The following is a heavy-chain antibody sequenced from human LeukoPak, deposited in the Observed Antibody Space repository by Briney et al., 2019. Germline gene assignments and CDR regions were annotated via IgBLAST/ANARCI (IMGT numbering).Heavy chain of an antibody. CDR3: ARDLSFGSMSFDD. CDR1: GFTFSSYG. CDR2: IWYDGSNQ. D-gene: IGHD2/OR15-2a*01. Sequence: GGSLRLSCAASGFTFSSYGMHWVRQAPGEGLEWVALIWYDGSNQNYADSVKGRFTISRDSSKNTLYLQMNSLRAEDTALYFCARDLSFGSMSFDDWGQGTLVTVSS. J-gene: IGHJ4*02. V-gene: IGHV3-33*01.